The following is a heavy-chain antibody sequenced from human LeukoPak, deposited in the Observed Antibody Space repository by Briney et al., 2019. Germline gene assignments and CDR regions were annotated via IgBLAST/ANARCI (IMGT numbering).Heavy chain of an antibody. Sequence: GGSLRLSCVASGFTFSSYWMHWVRQDPRKGLVWVARINGDGRNINYADSVRGRFTISRDNAKNTLYLQMNTLRVEDTAVYYCTRDLMDYDVSTGLHHYYMDVWGQGTTVTVSS. J-gene: IGHJ6*02. CDR3: TRDLMDYDVSTGLHHYYMDV. D-gene: IGHD3-9*01. CDR1: GFTFSSYW. V-gene: IGHV3-74*01. CDR2: INGDGRNI.